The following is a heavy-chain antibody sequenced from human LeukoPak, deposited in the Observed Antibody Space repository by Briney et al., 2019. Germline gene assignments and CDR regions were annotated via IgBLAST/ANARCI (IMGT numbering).Heavy chain of an antibody. V-gene: IGHV1-69*05. CDR3: ARGFSSSWSYFEN. CDR2: IIPIFGAP. CDR1: GGTFGSKA. Sequence: SVKVSCKASGGTFGSKAISWVRQAPGQGLEWIGGIIPIFGAPFYAQKFQGRVTITTDESTNTANMELDSLKSEDTAVYYCARGFSSSWSYFENWGQGTLVTVSS. D-gene: IGHD6-13*01. J-gene: IGHJ4*02.